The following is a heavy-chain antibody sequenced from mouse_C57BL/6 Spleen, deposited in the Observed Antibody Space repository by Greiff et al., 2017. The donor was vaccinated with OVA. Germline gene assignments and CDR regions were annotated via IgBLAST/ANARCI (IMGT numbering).Heavy chain of an antibody. CDR2: INPSNGDT. CDR1: GYTFTSYW. Sequence: VQLQQPGAELVKPGASVKLSCKASGYTFTSYWMHWVKQRPGQGLEWIGNINPSNGDTNFNEKFKSKATLTVDKSSSIVYMQLSSLTSEDSAVYYCVTAQATAYWGQGTLVTVSA. D-gene: IGHD3-2*02. J-gene: IGHJ3*01. CDR3: VTAQATAY. V-gene: IGHV1-53*01.